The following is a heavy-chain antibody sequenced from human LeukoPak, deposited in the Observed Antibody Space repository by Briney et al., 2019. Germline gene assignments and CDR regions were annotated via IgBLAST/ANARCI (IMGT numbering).Heavy chain of an antibody. CDR1: GFTFRSHA. D-gene: IGHD1-26*01. CDR2: IYENGGTT. V-gene: IGHV3-23*01. J-gene: IGHJ1*01. CDR3: AKKAVVGATSPYSDFQD. Sequence: GGSLRPSCVGSGFTFRSHAMSWVRQAPEKGLEFVSGIYENGGTTYYADSVKGRFSISRDNSKNTLYLQMNSLRAEDTALYYCAKKAVVGATSPYSDFQDWGQGTLVTVSS.